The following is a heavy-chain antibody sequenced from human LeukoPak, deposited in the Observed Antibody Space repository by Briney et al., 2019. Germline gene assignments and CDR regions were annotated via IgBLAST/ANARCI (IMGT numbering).Heavy chain of an antibody. J-gene: IGHJ4*02. CDR3: AKDGGRLRLGELSSPKGDFDY. CDR1: EFTFSSYG. D-gene: IGHD3-16*02. CDR2: IWYDGSNK. Sequence: GGSLRLSCAASEFTFSSYGMHWVRQAPGKGLEWVAVIWYDGSNKYYADSVKGRFTISRDNSKNTLYLQMNSLRAEDTAVYYCAKDGGRLRLGELSSPKGDFDYWGQGTLVNVSS. V-gene: IGHV3-33*06.